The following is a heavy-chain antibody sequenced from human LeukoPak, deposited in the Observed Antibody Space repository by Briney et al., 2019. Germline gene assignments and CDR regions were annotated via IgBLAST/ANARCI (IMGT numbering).Heavy chain of an antibody. CDR2: INPNSGGT. CDR3: ARVGDGLNGAFDI. D-gene: IGHD5-24*01. V-gene: IGHV1-2*06. J-gene: IGHJ3*02. Sequence: ASVKVSCKASGYTFAGYYMNWVRQAPGQGLEWMGRINPNSGGTNYAQKFQGRVTMTRDTSISTAYMELSRLRSDDTAEYYCARVGDGLNGAFDIWGQGTMVTVSS. CDR1: GYTFAGYY.